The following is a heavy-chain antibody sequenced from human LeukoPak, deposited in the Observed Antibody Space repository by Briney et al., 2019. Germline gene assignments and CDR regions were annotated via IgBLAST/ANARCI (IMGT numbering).Heavy chain of an antibody. J-gene: IGHJ4*02. CDR2: ISASRGYT. D-gene: IGHD3-3*01. Sequence: GGSLRLSCAASGFSFRDYYMAWIRQAPGKGRGGIAFISASRGYTDYADSVKGRFTISRDNAKNSLFLEMNSLRADDTAVYYCVRGVDSARAFDFWGQGTLVIVSS. V-gene: IGHV3-11*06. CDR3: VRGVDSARAFDF. CDR1: GFSFRDYY.